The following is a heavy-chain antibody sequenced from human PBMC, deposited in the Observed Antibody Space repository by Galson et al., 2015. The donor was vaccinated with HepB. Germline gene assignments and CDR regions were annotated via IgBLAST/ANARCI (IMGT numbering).Heavy chain of an antibody. Sequence: SLRLSCAASGFTFSSYAMSWVRQAPGKGLEWVSAISGSGGIPYYADSVKGRFTISRDNSKNTLYLQMNSLRAEDTAVYYCAKPTAYDILTASDYWGQGTLVTVSS. CDR1: GFTFSSYA. CDR3: AKPTAYDILTASDY. CDR2: ISGSGGIP. V-gene: IGHV3-23*01. D-gene: IGHD3-9*01. J-gene: IGHJ4*02.